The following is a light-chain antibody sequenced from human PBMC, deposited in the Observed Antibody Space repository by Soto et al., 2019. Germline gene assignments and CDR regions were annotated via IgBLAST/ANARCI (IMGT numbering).Light chain of an antibody. V-gene: IGLV2-14*01. J-gene: IGLJ2*01. CDR2: EVT. CDR1: SSDIGADDF. Sequence: QSALTQPASVSGSPGQSITISCTGTSSDIGADDFVSWYQHHPDKTPKLIIFEVTYRPTGISHRFSASKSGNTASLPISGLEAEDEAFYYCSSYRKTTFPHVVFGGGTKVTVL. CDR3: SSYRKTTFPHVV.